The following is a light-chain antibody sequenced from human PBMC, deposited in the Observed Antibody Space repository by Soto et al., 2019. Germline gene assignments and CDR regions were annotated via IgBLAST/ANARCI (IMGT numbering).Light chain of an antibody. CDR3: SSYTGSSTWV. CDR2: EVS. CDR1: SSDVGGYNY. Sequence: QSALTQPASVSGSPGQSIAISCTGTSSDVGGYNYVSWYQQHPGKAPKLMIYEVSNRPSGVSNRFSGPKSGNTASLTISGLQAEDEADYYCSSYTGSSTWVFGGGTKVTVL. V-gene: IGLV2-14*01. J-gene: IGLJ3*02.